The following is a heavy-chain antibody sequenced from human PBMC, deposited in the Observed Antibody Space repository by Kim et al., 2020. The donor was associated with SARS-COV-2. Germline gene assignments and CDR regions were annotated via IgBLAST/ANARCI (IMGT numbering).Heavy chain of an antibody. CDR1: GFTFGDYA. D-gene: IGHD5-18*01. V-gene: IGHV3-49*03. Sequence: GGSLRLSCTASGFTFGDYAMSWFRQAPGKGLEWVGFIRSKAYGGTTEYAASVKGRFTISRDDSKSIAYLQMNSLKTEDTAVYYCTTPSGYSYGLIDYWGQGTLVTVSS. CDR3: TTPSGYSYGLIDY. CDR2: IRSKAYGGTT. J-gene: IGHJ4*02.